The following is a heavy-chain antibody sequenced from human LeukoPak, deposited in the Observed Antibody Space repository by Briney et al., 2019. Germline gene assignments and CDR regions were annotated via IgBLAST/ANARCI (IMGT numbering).Heavy chain of an antibody. CDR2: MNPKTGKT. Sequence: ASVKVSCKTSGYTFSSYEINWVRQAAGRGLEWVGWMNPKTGKTAYARNLQGRVTITRDTSISTAYMYLGALRSEDTAVYYCARIRPVTTGLKGYYFDYWGQGTLVTVSS. CDR3: ARIRPVTTGLKGYYFDY. V-gene: IGHV1-8*01. CDR1: GYTFSSYE. J-gene: IGHJ4*02. D-gene: IGHD1-1*01.